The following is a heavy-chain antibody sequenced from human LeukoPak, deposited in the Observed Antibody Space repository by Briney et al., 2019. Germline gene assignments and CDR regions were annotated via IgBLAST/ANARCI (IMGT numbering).Heavy chain of an antibody. Sequence: GASVKVSCKASGYTFTSYGISWVRQAPGQGLEWMGWISAYNGNTNYAQKFQGRVTMTRDTSISTAYMELSRLRSDDTAVYYCAREGGGVVTVLDAFDIWGQGTMVTVSS. V-gene: IGHV1-18*01. CDR1: GYTFTSYG. CDR3: AREGGGVVTVLDAFDI. J-gene: IGHJ3*02. CDR2: ISAYNGNT. D-gene: IGHD3-3*01.